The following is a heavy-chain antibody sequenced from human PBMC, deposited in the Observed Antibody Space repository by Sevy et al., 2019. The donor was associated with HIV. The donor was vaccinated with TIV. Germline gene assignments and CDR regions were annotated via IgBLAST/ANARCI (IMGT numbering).Heavy chain of an antibody. CDR3: ERFYSGSGKEGY. V-gene: IGHV4-39*01. CDR1: GASIRSSKYY. D-gene: IGHD3-10*01. CDR2: IYYTGTS. J-gene: IGHJ4*02. Sequence: SETLSLTCTVSGASIRSSKYYWGWIRQPPGKGLEWVGIIYYTGTSSYNPSLKSRVTVTVDMSKNQFSLRLSSVTAADTDVYYCERFYSGSGKEGYWGQGTLVTVSS.